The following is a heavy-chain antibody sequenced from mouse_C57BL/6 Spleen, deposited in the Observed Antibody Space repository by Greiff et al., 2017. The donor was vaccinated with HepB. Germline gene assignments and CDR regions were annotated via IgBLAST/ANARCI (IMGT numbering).Heavy chain of an antibody. CDR1: GFTFSDYG. Sequence: DVMLVESGGGLVKPGGSLKLSCAASGFTFSDYGMHWVRQAPEKGLEWVAYISSGSSTIYYADTVKGRFTISRDNAKNTLFLQMTSLRSEDTAMYYCARDGYYEFDYWGQGTTLTVSS. CDR2: ISSGSSTI. J-gene: IGHJ2*01. CDR3: ARDGYYEFDY. D-gene: IGHD2-3*01. V-gene: IGHV5-17*01.